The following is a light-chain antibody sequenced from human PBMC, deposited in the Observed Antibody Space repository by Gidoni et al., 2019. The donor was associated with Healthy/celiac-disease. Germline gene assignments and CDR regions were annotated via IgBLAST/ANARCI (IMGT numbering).Light chain of an antibody. V-gene: IGLV2-14*01. CDR1: SSDVGRYNY. CDR2: EVS. Sequence: QSALTQPASVSASPGQSITISCTGTSSDVGRYNYVSLYQQQPGKAPKLMIYEVSHRPSGVSNRFSGSKSGNTASLTISGLQAEDEADYYCSSYTSSSTFYVFGTGTKVTVL. CDR3: SSYTSSSTFYV. J-gene: IGLJ1*01.